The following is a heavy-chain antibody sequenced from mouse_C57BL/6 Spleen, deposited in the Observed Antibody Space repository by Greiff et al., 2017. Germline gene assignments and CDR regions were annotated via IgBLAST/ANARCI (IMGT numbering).Heavy chain of an antibody. V-gene: IGHV1-66*01. CDR1: GYSFTSYY. Sequence: VQGVESGPELVKPGASVKISCKASGYSFTSYYIHWVKQRPGQGLEWIGWIYPGSGNTKYNEKFKGKATLTADTSSSTAYMHLSSLTSEDSAVYDCARSSSYYSNNEGYDLDYWGQGTTLTVSS. D-gene: IGHD2-5*01. CDR3: ARSSSYYSNNEGYDLDY. J-gene: IGHJ2*01. CDR2: IYPGSGNT.